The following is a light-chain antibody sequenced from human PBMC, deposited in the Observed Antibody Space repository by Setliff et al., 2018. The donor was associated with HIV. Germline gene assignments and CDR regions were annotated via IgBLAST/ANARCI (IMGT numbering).Light chain of an antibody. CDR2: YDS. Sequence: SYELAQPPSVSVAPGKTARITCGGNNIGSKSVHLYQQKPGQAPVVVIYYDSDRPSGIPERFSGSNSGNTATLTISRVEAGDEADYYCQVWDSSSDHPYVFGTGTKVTVL. CDR1: NIGSKS. CDR3: QVWDSSSDHPYV. V-gene: IGLV3-21*01. J-gene: IGLJ1*01.